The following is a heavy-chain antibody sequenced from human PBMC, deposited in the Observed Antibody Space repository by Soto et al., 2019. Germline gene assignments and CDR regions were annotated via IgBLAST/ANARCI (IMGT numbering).Heavy chain of an antibody. V-gene: IGHV3-48*01. Sequence: GGSLRLSCAASGFTFSTYSMNWVRQAPGKGLEWVSYISSSSSAMYYADSVRGRLTISRDNAKNSLYLQMNSLRAEDTAVYYCARSTTVTTSYYYYYYYMDVWGKGTTVTVSS. CDR3: ARSTTVTTSYYYYYYYMDV. CDR1: GFTFSTYS. J-gene: IGHJ6*03. D-gene: IGHD4-17*01. CDR2: ISSSSSAM.